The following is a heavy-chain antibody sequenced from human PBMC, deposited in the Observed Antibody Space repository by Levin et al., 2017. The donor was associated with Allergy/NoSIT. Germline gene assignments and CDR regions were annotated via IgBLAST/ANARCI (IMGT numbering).Heavy chain of an antibody. Sequence: GASVKVSCKAAGYSFTGYYMHWVRQAPVQGLEWMGRINPNSGGTMYVQSFEGRVTMTRDTSSSTAYMELSRLRSDDTAVFYCARENPFNNWGEGGGTFDIWGQGTMVTVSS. V-gene: IGHV1-2*06. CDR3: ARENPFNNWGEGGGTFDI. J-gene: IGHJ3*02. CDR1: GYSFTGYY. D-gene: IGHD7-27*01. CDR2: INPNSGGT.